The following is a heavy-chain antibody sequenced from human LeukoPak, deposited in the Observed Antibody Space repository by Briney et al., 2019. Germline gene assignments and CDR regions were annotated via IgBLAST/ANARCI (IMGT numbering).Heavy chain of an antibody. CDR3: SRESGAFCPFGY. CDR2: IYHSGST. V-gene: IGHV4-59*12. CDR1: GGSISGFS. J-gene: IGHJ4*02. Sequence: SETLSLTCTVSGGSISGFSWSWIRQPPGKGLEWIGYIYHSGSTNYNPSLKSRVTISLDTSKNQLSLTLTSVTAADTAIYYCSRESGAFCPFGYWGQGTLVIVPP. D-gene: IGHD1-26*01.